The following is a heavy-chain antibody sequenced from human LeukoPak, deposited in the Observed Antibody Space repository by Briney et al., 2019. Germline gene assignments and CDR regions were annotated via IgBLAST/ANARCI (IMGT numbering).Heavy chain of an antibody. Sequence: SGGSLRLSCAASGFTFSSYAMHWVRQAPGKGLEWVAVISYDGSNKYYADSVKGRFTTSRDNSKNTLYLQMNSLRAEDTAVYYCARDMIPGGAFDIWGQGTMVTVSS. V-gene: IGHV3-30-3*01. CDR1: GFTFSSYA. J-gene: IGHJ3*02. CDR3: ARDMIPGGAFDI. CDR2: ISYDGSNK. D-gene: IGHD3-22*01.